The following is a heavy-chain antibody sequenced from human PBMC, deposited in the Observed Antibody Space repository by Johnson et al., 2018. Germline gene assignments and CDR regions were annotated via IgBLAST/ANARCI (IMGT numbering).Heavy chain of an antibody. D-gene: IGHD3-16*01. CDR2: ISYDGSNK. Sequence: VQLQESGGGVVQPGRSLRLSCAASGFTFSSYGMHWVRQAPGKGLEWVAVISYDGSNKYYADSVKGRFTISRDNSKNTLYLQMNSLRAEDTAVYYFAKDRQSGERGMDVWGQGTTVTVSS. CDR1: GFTFSSYG. V-gene: IGHV3-30*18. CDR3: AKDRQSGERGMDV. J-gene: IGHJ6*01.